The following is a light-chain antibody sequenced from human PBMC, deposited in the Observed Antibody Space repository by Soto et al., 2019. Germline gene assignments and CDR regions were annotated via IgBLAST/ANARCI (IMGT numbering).Light chain of an antibody. Sequence: EIVLTQSPGTLSLSPGERATLSCRASQSVSSSHLAWYQQKPGQAPRLLIYGASSRATGIPDRFSGSGSGTDFTLTISRLEPEYFAVYYCQQYGSSSLTFGGGTKVDIK. CDR3: QQYGSSSLT. J-gene: IGKJ4*01. CDR2: GAS. V-gene: IGKV3-20*01. CDR1: QSVSSSH.